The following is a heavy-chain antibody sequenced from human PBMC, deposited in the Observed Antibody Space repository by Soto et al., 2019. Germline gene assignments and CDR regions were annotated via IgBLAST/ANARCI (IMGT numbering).Heavy chain of an antibody. V-gene: IGHV4-31*03. Sequence: SETLSLTCTVSGGSIISLGYCWRCIRQHPGKGLEWIGYIYYSGSTYYNPSLKSRVTISVDTSKNQFSLKLSSVTAADTAVYYCARRQSSSWYGLWGQGTLVTVS. D-gene: IGHD6-13*01. CDR3: ARRQSSSWYGL. CDR1: GGSIISLGYC. J-gene: IGHJ4*02. CDR2: IYYSGST.